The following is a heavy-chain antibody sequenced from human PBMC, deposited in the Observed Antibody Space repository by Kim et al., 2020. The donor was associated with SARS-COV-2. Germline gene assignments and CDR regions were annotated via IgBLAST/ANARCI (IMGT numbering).Heavy chain of an antibody. D-gene: IGHD3-22*01. J-gene: IGHJ4*02. Sequence: GESLKIYCKGSGYSFTSYWIGWVRQMPGKGLEWMGIIYPGDSDTRYSPSFQGQVTISADKSISTAYLQWSSLKASDTAMYYCARHLFGYYDSSGSAFDYWGQGTLVTVSS. V-gene: IGHV5-51*01. CDR2: IYPGDSDT. CDR3: ARHLFGYYDSSGSAFDY. CDR1: GYSFTSYW.